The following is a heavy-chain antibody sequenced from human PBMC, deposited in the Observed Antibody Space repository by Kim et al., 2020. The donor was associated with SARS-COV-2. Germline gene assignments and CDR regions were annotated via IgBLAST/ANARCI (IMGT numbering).Heavy chain of an antibody. J-gene: IGHJ3*02. V-gene: IGHV4-39*01. Sequence: NPSLKSRVTISVDTSKSQFSLRLNSVTAADTAVYYCARTPGSGRGDAFDIWGQGTMVTVSS. D-gene: IGHD3-10*01. CDR3: ARTPGSGRGDAFDI.